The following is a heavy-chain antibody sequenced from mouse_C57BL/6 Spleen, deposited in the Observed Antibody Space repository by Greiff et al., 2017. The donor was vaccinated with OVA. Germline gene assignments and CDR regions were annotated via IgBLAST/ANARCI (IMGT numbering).Heavy chain of an antibody. CDR3: ARYQLRYYFDY. Sequence: EVKVVESGGGLVQPGGSLSLSCAASGFTFTDYYMSWVRQPPGKALEWLGFIRNKANGYKTEYSASVKGRFTISSANSQSILYLQMNALRAEDSATYYCARYQLRYYFDYWGQGTTLTVSS. D-gene: IGHD1-1*01. CDR1: GFTFTDYY. V-gene: IGHV7-3*01. CDR2: IRNKANGYKT. J-gene: IGHJ2*01.